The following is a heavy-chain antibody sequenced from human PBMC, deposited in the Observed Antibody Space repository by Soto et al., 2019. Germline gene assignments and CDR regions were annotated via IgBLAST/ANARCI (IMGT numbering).Heavy chain of an antibody. V-gene: IGHV1-69*12. D-gene: IGHD1-20*01. CDR2: IIPIFGKA. CDR1: GGTFSSYA. J-gene: IGHJ6*02. Sequence: QVQLVQSGAEVKKPGSSVKVSCKASGGTFSSYAINWVRQAPGQGLEWMGGIIPIFGKADYAQKFQGRVTITADESTSTAYMELSSLRSEDTAVYYCARSLTGTYYYYGMDVWGQGTTVTVSS. CDR3: ARSLTGTYYYYGMDV.